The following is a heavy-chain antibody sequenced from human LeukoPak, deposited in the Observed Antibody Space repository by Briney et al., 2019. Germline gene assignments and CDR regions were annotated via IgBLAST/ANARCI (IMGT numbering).Heavy chain of an antibody. D-gene: IGHD3-9*01. CDR3: ARAEILTGYYPRYYFDY. CDR1: GGTFSSYA. J-gene: IGHJ4*02. CDR2: IIPIFGTA. Sequence: SVKVSCKASGGTFSSYAISWVRQAPGQGLEWMGGIIPIFGTANYAQKFQGRVTITTDESTSTAYMELSSLRPEDTAVYYCARAEILTGYYPRYYFDYWGQGTLVTVSS. V-gene: IGHV1-69*05.